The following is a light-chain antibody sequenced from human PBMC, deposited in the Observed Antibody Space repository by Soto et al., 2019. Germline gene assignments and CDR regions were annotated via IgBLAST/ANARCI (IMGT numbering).Light chain of an antibody. CDR3: HHYNSYSEA. Sequence: DIQMTQSPSTLSASVGDRVTITCRASQTISSWLAWYQQKPGKAPKLLIYKAATLKSGVPSRFSGSGSGTEFNLTIGSLRADDFATYCCHHYNSYSEAFGQGTKVDIK. CDR1: QTISSW. J-gene: IGKJ1*01. CDR2: KAA. V-gene: IGKV1-5*03.